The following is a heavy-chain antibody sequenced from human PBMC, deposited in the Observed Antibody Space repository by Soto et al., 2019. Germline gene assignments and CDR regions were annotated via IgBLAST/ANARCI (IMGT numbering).Heavy chain of an antibody. Sequence: SETLSLTCTVSGGSVSSGSYYWSWIRQPPGKGLEWIGYIYYSGSTNYNPSLKSRVTISVDTSKNQFSLKLSSVTAADTAVYYCARGGYSYGYSFDYWGQGTLVTVSS. D-gene: IGHD5-18*01. V-gene: IGHV4-61*01. CDR1: GGSVSSGSYY. CDR3: ARGGYSYGYSFDY. J-gene: IGHJ4*02. CDR2: IYYSGST.